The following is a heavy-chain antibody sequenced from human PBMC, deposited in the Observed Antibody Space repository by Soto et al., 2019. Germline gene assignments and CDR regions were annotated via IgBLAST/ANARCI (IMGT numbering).Heavy chain of an antibody. CDR1: GFNFSNTW. V-gene: IGHV3-15*04. Sequence: EVQLVESGGGLVKPGGSLRLSCAASGFNFSNTWMTWVRQAPGKGLEWVGRVESKADGGTTDYAAPVEGRFTISRDDSKNTLFQQMDSLKTDDTAVYFCSTGRSSNYHWGQGTLVTVSS. D-gene: IGHD2-2*01. CDR3: STGRSSNYH. CDR2: VESKADGGTT. J-gene: IGHJ4*02.